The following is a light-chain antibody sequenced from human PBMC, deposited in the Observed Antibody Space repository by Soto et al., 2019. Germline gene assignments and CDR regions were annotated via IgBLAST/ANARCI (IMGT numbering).Light chain of an antibody. J-gene: IGLJ1*01. CDR3: QSYDSSLSGYV. V-gene: IGLV1-40*01. CDR1: SSNIGAGYD. CDR2: GNS. Sequence: QSVLTQPPSVSGAPGQRVTISCTGSSSNIGAGYDVHWYQQLPGTAPKVLIYGNSNRPSGVPDRFSGSKSGTSASLAITGLQAEDEADYYCQSYDSSLSGYVFVTGTKLTVL.